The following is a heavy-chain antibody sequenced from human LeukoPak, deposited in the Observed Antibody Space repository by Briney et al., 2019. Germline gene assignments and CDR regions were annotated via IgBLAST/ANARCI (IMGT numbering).Heavy chain of an antibody. CDR3: ARGYDYSTYDY. CDR1: GGSISSYY. CDR2: IYYSGST. J-gene: IGHJ4*02. D-gene: IGHD4-11*01. Sequence: SETLSLTCTVSGGSISSYYWSWIRQPPGKGLEWIGYIYYSGSTNYNPSLESRVTISVDTSKNQFSLKLSSVTAADTAVYYCARGYDYSTYDYWGQGTLVTVSS. V-gene: IGHV4-59*01.